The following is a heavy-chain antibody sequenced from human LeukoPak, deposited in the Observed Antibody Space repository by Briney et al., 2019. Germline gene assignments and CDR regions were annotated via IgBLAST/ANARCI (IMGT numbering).Heavy chain of an antibody. Sequence: GASVKVSCKASGYTFTSYGISWVRQAPGQGLEWMGWISAYNGNTNYAQKLQGRVTMTTDTSTSTVYMELRSLRSDDTAVYYCARDERVEMATPTGAFDIWGQGTMVTVSS. V-gene: IGHV1-18*01. J-gene: IGHJ3*02. CDR2: ISAYNGNT. CDR1: GYTFTSYG. D-gene: IGHD5-24*01. CDR3: ARDERVEMATPTGAFDI.